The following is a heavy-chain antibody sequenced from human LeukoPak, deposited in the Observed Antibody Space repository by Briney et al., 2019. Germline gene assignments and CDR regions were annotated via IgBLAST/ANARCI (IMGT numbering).Heavy chain of an antibody. V-gene: IGHV4-59*01. CDR2: IYYSGST. Sequence: SSETLSLTCTVSGGSISSYYWSWIRQPPGKGLEWIGYIYYSGSTNYNPSLKSRVTISVDTSKNQFSLKLSSVTAADTAVYYCAREGDDSSGYFFDYWGQGTLVTVSS. J-gene: IGHJ4*02. CDR1: GGSISSYY. CDR3: AREGDDSSGYFFDY. D-gene: IGHD3-22*01.